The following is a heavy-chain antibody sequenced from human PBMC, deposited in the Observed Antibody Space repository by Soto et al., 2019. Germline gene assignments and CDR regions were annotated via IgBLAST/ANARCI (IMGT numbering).Heavy chain of an antibody. D-gene: IGHD3-22*01. CDR3: ARPNVDYYDSSGYYLRLPFDY. J-gene: IGHJ4*02. CDR2: IIPLFGTA. CDR1: GGTFSSYA. Sequence: QVQLVQSGAEVKKPGSSVKVSCKASGGTFSSYAISWVRQAPGQGLEWMGGIIPLFGTANYAQKFQGRVTITADESTSTAYMELSSLGSGDTAVYYCARPNVDYYDSSGYYLRLPFDYCGQGTLVTVSS. V-gene: IGHV1-69*01.